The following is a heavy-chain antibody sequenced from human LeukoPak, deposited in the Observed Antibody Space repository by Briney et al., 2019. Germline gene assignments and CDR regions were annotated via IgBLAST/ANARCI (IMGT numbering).Heavy chain of an antibody. V-gene: IGHV1-69*06. CDR2: IIPIFGTA. J-gene: IGHJ4*02. CDR1: GGTFSSYA. D-gene: IGHD6-13*01. CDR3: ARGGEAAALIGTGEGEAQNLDY. Sequence: SVKVSCKASGGTFSSYAISWVRRAPGQGLEWMGGIIPIFGTANYAQKFQGRVTITADKSTSTAYMELSSLRSEDTAVYYCARGGEAAALIGTGEGEAQNLDYWGQGTLVTVSS.